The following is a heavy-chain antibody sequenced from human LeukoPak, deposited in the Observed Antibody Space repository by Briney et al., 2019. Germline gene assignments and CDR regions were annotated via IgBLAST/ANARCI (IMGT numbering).Heavy chain of an antibody. CDR3: ATGPITIGWFDP. D-gene: IGHD3-9*01. V-gene: IGHV1-69*13. CDR1: GYTFTSYG. J-gene: IGHJ5*02. Sequence: SVKVSCKASGYTFTSYGISWVRQAPGQGLEWMGGIIPIFGTANYAQKFQGRVTITADESTSTAYMELSSLRSEDTAVYYCATGPITIGWFDPWGQGTLVTVSS. CDR2: IIPIFGTA.